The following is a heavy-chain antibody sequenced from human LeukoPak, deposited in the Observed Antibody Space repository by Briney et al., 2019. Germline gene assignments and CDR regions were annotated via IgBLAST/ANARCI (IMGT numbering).Heavy chain of an antibody. CDR2: ISGSGGST. D-gene: IGHD3-10*01. V-gene: IGHV3-23*01. Sequence: GGSLRLSCAASGFTFSSYAMSWVRQAPGKGLEWVSAISGSGGSTYYADSVKGRFTISRDNSKNTLYLQMNSLRAEDTAVYYCAKNIPLYYYGSGSKADAFDIWGQGTMVTVSS. J-gene: IGHJ3*02. CDR1: GFTFSSYA. CDR3: AKNIPLYYYGSGSKADAFDI.